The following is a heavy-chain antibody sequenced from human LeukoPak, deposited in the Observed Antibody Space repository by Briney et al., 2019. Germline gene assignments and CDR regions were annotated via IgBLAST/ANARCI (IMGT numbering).Heavy chain of an antibody. CDR1: GASISSGNYY. Sequence: SETLSLTCIVSGASISSGNYYWTWIRQPAGKGLEWIGRLHTTGGTNYNPSFKSRLSISGDTSKNQFSLQLSSVTAADTAVYYCAIHQQLDDYWGQGTLVTVSS. V-gene: IGHV4-61*02. D-gene: IGHD6-13*01. CDR2: LHTTGGT. J-gene: IGHJ4*02. CDR3: AIHQQLDDY.